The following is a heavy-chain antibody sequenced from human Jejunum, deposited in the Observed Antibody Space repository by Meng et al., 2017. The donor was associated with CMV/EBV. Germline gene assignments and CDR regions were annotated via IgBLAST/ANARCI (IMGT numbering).Heavy chain of an antibody. D-gene: IGHD6-19*01. V-gene: IGHV3-74*01. Sequence: FIFSTSWMHWVRLAPGRGLVWVSRINSDGGSTSYADSVKGRFTISRDNAKNTLYLQMNSLTAEDTAVYYCASRRSVSGSLNWYFDLWGRGTLVTVSS. CDR2: INSDGGST. CDR3: ASRRSVSGSLNWYFDL. CDR1: FIFSTSW. J-gene: IGHJ2*01.